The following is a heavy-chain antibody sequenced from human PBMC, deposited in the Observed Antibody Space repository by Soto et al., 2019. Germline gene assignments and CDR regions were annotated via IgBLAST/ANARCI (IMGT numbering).Heavy chain of an antibody. CDR1: GDYINGYY. CDR2: VYYGGAT. D-gene: IGHD3-10*01. V-gene: IGHV4-59*08. CDR3: ARQGRLNLLRGLYYFDI. Sequence: SETLSLTCTVSGDYINGYYWSWIRQSPEKGLQWLGYVYYGGATHYNPSLKGRVSLSVDTSKNQFSLELSSVTAADTAVYYCARQGRLNLLRGLYYFDIWGQGTLVTVSS. J-gene: IGHJ4*02.